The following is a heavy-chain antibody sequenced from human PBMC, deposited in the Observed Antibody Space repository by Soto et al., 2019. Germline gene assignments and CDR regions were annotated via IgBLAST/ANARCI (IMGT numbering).Heavy chain of an antibody. CDR3: ARSVVVVAKAWVPALVRFDY. J-gene: IGHJ4*02. CDR2: IYYSGST. D-gene: IGHD2-15*01. V-gene: IGHV4-59*01. Sequence: PSETLSLTCTVSGGSISSYYWSWIRQPPGKGLEWIGYIYYSGSTNYNPSLKSRVTISVDTSKNQFSLKLSSVTAADTAVYYCARSVVVVAKAWVPALVRFDYWGQGTLVTVSS. CDR1: GGSISSYY.